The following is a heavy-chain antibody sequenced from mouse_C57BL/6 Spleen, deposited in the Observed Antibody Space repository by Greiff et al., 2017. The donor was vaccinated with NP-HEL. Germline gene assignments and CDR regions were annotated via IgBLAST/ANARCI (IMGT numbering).Heavy chain of an antibody. J-gene: IGHJ1*03. Sequence: VHVKQSGPELVKPGASVKISCKASGYSFTGYYMHWVKQSHGNILDWIGYIYPYNGVSSYNQKFKGKATLTVDKSSSTAYMELRSLTSEDSAVYYCARDYYVSGYFEVWGTGTTVTVAS. V-gene: IGHV1-31*01. CDR3: ARDYYVSGYFEV. CDR2: IYPYNGVS. D-gene: IGHD1-1*01. CDR1: GYSFTGYY.